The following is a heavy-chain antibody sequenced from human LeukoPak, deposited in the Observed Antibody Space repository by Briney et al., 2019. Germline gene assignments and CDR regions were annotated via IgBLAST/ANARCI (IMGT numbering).Heavy chain of an antibody. CDR3: ARGVVAGSLGDYYYYMDA. J-gene: IGHJ6*03. V-gene: IGHV4-34*01. Sequence: SETLSLTCAVYGGSFSGHYWTWIRQSPGKALEWVGEINHRGSAHYAPSLRSRVTISVDTAKNQFCLRLNSVTAADTAVYYCARGVVAGSLGDYYYYMDAWGKGTTVTVSS. CDR2: INHRGSA. D-gene: IGHD6-19*01. CDR1: GGSFSGHY.